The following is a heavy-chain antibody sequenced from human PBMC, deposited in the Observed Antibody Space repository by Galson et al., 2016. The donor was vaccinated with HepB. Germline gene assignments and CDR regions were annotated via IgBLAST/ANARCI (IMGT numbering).Heavy chain of an antibody. CDR2: IYYSGRT. D-gene: IGHD6-13*01. CDR1: GGSISSAAYY. Sequence: TLSLTCTVSGGSISSAAYYWSWIRQHPGKGLEWIGNIYYSGRTSYNTSLKSRVTISVDTSKNQFSLTLTSVTAADTAVYYCARDLRASAGPFDYWGQGTPVTVSP. CDR3: ARDLRASAGPFDY. J-gene: IGHJ4*02. V-gene: IGHV4-31*03.